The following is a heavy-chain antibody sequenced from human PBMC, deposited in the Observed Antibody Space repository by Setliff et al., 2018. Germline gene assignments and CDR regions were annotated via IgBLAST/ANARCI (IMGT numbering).Heavy chain of an antibody. V-gene: IGHV4-39*07. D-gene: IGHD1-1*01. J-gene: IGHJ3*02. CDR1: GGSISGSHYY. Sequence: SETLSLTCSVSGGSISGSHYYWVWMRQPPGKRLEWIGSTYYNGTAYYNPSLQSRVTISVDTSKKQFSLTLRYVTAADTALYYCRQAVVGRDVFDIWGQGTVVTVSS. CDR2: TYYNGTA. CDR3: RQAVVGRDVFDI.